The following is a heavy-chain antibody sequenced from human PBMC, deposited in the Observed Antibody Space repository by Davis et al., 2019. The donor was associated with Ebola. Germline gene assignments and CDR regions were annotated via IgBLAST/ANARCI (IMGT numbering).Heavy chain of an antibody. CDR1: GFTFSSYW. Sequence: HTGGSLRLSCAASGFTFSSYWMHWVRQAPGKGLVWVSCINSDGSSTSYADSVKGRFTISRDNAKNTLYLQMNSLRAEDTAVYYCARGGGSSWYDYWGQGTLVTVSS. V-gene: IGHV3-74*01. CDR2: INSDGSST. CDR3: ARGGGSSWYDY. D-gene: IGHD6-13*01. J-gene: IGHJ4*02.